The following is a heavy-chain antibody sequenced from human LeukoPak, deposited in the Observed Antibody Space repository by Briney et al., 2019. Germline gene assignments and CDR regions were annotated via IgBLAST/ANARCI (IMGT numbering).Heavy chain of an antibody. CDR2: MSYNGTT. D-gene: IGHD6-13*01. V-gene: IGHV4-59*01. CDR3: ARDLSSWPYYFDY. Sequence: SETLSLTCTVSGGSISSFYWSWIRQPPGKGLEWIGFMSYNGTTNYNPSLKSRVTISVDTSKNQFSLRLSSVTAADTAVYYCARDLSSWPYYFDYWGQGTLVTVSS. J-gene: IGHJ4*02. CDR1: GGSISSFY.